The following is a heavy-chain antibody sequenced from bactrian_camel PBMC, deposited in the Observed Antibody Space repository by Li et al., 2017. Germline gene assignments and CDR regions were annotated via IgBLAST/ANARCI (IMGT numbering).Heavy chain of an antibody. CDR1: GFTFSSCC. Sequence: HVQLVESGGGSVQAGGSLRLSCGASGFTFSSCCMSWYRQVPGKEREGVSGIRTGGRTYYADSVKGRFTVSRDNAKNTLYLQLNSLKTEDMAMYYCAKGWGWSNASRKGQGTQVTVS. J-gene: IGHJ4*01. V-gene: IGHV3S1*01. CDR2: IRTGGRT. D-gene: IGHD5*01.